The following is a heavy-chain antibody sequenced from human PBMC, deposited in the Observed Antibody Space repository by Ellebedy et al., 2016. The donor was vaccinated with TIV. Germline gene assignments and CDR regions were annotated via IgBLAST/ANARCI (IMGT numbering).Heavy chain of an antibody. V-gene: IGHV3-11*04. Sequence: GESLKISCVASGFTFSDYYMTWIRQAPGKGLEWISYMSNNGTSMYYRDSVRGRFTISRDNAKNLLFLHMNSLRAEDTAVYYCAKSFTANWFDPWGQGTLVTVSS. J-gene: IGHJ5*02. CDR3: AKSFTANWFDP. CDR1: GFTFSDYY. CDR2: MSNNGTSM.